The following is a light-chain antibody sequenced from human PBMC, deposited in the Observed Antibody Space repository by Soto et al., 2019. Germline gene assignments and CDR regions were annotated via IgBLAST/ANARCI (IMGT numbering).Light chain of an antibody. J-gene: IGKJ2*01. CDR1: QSLLNSNGYNY. Sequence: DIVMTQSPLSLPVTPGEPASISCRSSQSLLNSNGYNYLVWPLQKPGQYPQPLIYLGSNRASGDTDRFSGSGSGADFTLKISRVEAEDVGVYYGEQALQTPMYTFGQGTKLEIK. V-gene: IGKV2-28*01. CDR3: EQALQTPMYT. CDR2: LGS.